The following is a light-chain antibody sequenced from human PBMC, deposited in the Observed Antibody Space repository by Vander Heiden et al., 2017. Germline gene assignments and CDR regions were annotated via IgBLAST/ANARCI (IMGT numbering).Light chain of an antibody. CDR3: QQYVSTPIT. J-gene: IGKJ4*01. CDR2: GAS. CDR1: QSVSSNS. Sequence: ELVLTQSPGTLSLSPGERATLACRASQSVSSNSLAWYQQKPGQAPRLLIYGASSRATGIPDRFSGSGSGTDFILTISRLEPEDFAVYYCQQYVSTPITFGGGAKVEIK. V-gene: IGKV3-20*01.